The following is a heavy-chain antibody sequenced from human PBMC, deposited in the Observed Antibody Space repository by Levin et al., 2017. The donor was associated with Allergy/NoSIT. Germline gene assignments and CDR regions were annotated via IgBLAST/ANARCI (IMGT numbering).Heavy chain of an antibody. D-gene: IGHD3-10*01. CDR3: ARLSGSGSGSHYRNFDY. CDR2: IKGDGSEE. V-gene: IGHV3-7*04. Sequence: LSLTCAASGFTFSNYRMSWVRQSPGGGLEWVASIKGDGSEETYVGSVKGRFTISRDNSKSSLYVQMNNLRAEETAVYYCARLSGSGSGSHYRNFDYWGQGTLVTVS. CDR1: GFTFSNYR. J-gene: IGHJ4*02.